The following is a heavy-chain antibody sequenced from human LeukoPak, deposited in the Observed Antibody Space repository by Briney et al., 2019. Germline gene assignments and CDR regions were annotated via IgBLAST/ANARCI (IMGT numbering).Heavy chain of an antibody. CDR1: GGSISSYSYS. J-gene: IGHJ4*02. CDR3: ARLDGSGWTARY. CDR2: IYHSGST. V-gene: IGHV4-30-2*01. Sequence: SETLSLTCTVSGGSISSYSYSWGWIRQPPGKGLEWIGYIYHSGSTYYNPSLKSRVTISVDRSKNQFSLKLSSVTAADTAVYYCARLDGSGWTARYWGQGTLVTVSS. D-gene: IGHD6-19*01.